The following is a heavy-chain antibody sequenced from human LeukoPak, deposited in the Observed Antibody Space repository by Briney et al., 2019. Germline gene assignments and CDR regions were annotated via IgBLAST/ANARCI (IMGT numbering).Heavy chain of an antibody. CDR1: GFTFSGYW. V-gene: IGHV3-7*01. Sequence: GGSLRLSCAASGFTFSGYWISWVRQTPEKGLEWVANIKQDGYEKYYVDSVKGRFTISRDNAKNSLYLQMNSLRADDTAIYYCARDKIVGPTTLDYWGQGTLVTVSS. CDR3: ARDKIVGPTTLDY. J-gene: IGHJ4*02. D-gene: IGHD1-26*01. CDR2: IKQDGYEK.